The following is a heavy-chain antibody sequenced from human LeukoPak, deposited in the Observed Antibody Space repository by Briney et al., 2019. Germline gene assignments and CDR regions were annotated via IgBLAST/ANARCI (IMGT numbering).Heavy chain of an antibody. D-gene: IGHD2-2*02. CDR2: INPNSGGT. CDR1: GYTFTGYY. CDR3: ARDKADLGYCSSISCYTHYYYYGMDV. J-gene: IGHJ6*02. V-gene: IGHV1-2*06. Sequence: GASVKVSCKASGYTFTGYYMHWVRQAPGQGLEWMGRINPNSGGTNYAQKFQGRVTMTRDTSISTAYMELSRLRSDDTAVYYCARDKADLGYCSSISCYTHYYYYGMDVWGQGTTVTVSS.